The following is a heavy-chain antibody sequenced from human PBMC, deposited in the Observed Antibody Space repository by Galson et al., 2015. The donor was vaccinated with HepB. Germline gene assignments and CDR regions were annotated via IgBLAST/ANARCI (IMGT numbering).Heavy chain of an antibody. J-gene: IGHJ4*02. Sequence: SLRLSCAASGFTVSSNYMSWVRQAPGKGLEWVSVIYSGGSTYYADSVKGRFTISRDNSKNTLYLQMNSLRAEDTAVYYCAREAVAAAGRNFDYWGQGTLVTVSS. CDR2: IYSGGST. D-gene: IGHD6-13*01. CDR1: GFTVSSNY. CDR3: AREAVAAAGRNFDY. V-gene: IGHV3-53*01.